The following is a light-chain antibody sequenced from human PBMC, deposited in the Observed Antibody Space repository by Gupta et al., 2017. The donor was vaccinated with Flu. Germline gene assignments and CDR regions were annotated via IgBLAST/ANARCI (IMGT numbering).Light chain of an antibody. Sequence: IVLTQSPAPLSLSPGERATLSCRASQSVSSYLAWYQQKPGQSPRLLIYDASNRATGIPARFSGSGSGTVFTLTISSLEPEDFAVYYCQQRSNWPTLTFGGGTKVEIK. CDR3: QQRSNWPTLT. V-gene: IGKV3-11*01. CDR2: DAS. CDR1: QSVSSY. J-gene: IGKJ4*01.